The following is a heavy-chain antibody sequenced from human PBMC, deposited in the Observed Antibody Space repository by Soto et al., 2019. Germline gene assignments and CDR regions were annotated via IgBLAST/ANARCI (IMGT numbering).Heavy chain of an antibody. J-gene: IGHJ5*02. V-gene: IGHV4-30-2*01. CDR1: GGSITSGNSYS. D-gene: IGHD3-10*01. CDR3: ARAVAPYFGTWFDP. Sequence: TLSLTCAVSGGSITSGNSYSWSWIRQPPGKGLEWIGSISHTGSTSYNPSLKSRLTMSVDKSKNQFSLRLSSVTAADMAVYYCARAVAPYFGTWFDPWGQEILVTVSS. CDR2: ISHTGST.